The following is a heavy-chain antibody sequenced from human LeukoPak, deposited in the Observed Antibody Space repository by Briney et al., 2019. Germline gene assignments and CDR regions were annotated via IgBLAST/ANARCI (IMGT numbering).Heavy chain of an antibody. J-gene: IGHJ4*02. CDR1: GFTFSDYA. CDR2: INSNGLST. D-gene: IGHD5-24*01. Sequence: GGSLRLSCSASGFTFSDYAMHWVRQAPGKGLQYVLAINSNGLSTYYTDSVKGRVTISRDNSRNTVYLQMSSLRAEDTAVYYCVKELQTITSPFDYWGQGTLVTVSS. V-gene: IGHV3-64D*06. CDR3: VKELQTITSPFDY.